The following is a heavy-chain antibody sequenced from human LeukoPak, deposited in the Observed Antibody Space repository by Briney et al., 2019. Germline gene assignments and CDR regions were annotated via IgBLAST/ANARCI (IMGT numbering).Heavy chain of an antibody. CDR2: IKQDGSEK. D-gene: IGHD4-17*01. CDR1: GFTFSSYW. J-gene: IGHJ3*02. Sequence: PGGSLRLSCAASGFTFSSYWMSWVRQAPGKGLEWVANIKQDGSEKYYVDSVKGRFTISRDNAKNSLYLQMNSLRAEDMAVYYCARIPDYGDYADAFDIWGQGTMVTVSS. V-gene: IGHV3-7*01. CDR3: ARIPDYGDYADAFDI.